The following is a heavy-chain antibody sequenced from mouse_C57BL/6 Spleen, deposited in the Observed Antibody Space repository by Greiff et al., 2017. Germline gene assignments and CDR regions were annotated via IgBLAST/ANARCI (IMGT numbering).Heavy chain of an antibody. CDR3: TTPLYGKALAY. CDR2: IDPEDGDT. D-gene: IGHD2-1*01. Sequence: VQLKQSGAELVRPGASVKLSCTASGFNIKDYYMHWVKQRPEQGLEWIGRIDPEDGDTEYAPKFQGKATMTADTSSNTAYLQLSSLTSEDTAVYYCTTPLYGKALAYWGQGTLVTVSA. CDR1: GFNIKDYY. J-gene: IGHJ3*01. V-gene: IGHV14-1*01.